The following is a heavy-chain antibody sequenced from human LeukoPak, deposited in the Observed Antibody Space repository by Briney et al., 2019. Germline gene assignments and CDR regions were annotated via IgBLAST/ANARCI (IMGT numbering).Heavy chain of an antibody. CDR2: IYPHDSDT. Sequence: GGSLQISCKGSGYRFITHWIVGVGQMPGKGLEGMGIIYPHDSDTAYGPSFQGQVTISVDKSISTAYLQWSSLKASDTAMYYCARVGDGYFDYWGQGTQVTVSS. D-gene: IGHD5-24*01. V-gene: IGHV5-51*01. CDR3: ARVGDGYFDY. J-gene: IGHJ4*02. CDR1: GYRFITHW.